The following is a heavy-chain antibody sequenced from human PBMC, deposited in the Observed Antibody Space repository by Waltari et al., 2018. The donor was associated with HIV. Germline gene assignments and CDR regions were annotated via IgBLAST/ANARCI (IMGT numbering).Heavy chain of an antibody. CDR2: ISGDTNTI. J-gene: IGHJ4*02. CDR1: GFSFSNYA. D-gene: IGHD1-26*01. Sequence: VRLLESGGGFVQPGGSLRLSCAASGFSFSNYAISWVRQAPGKGLEWVSSISGDTNTINYSDSVRGRFTISRDNPKKAVYLQANSLRAEDTAIYYCAKSTGRSSATFSFEYWGQGALVTVSS. V-gene: IGHV3-23*01. CDR3: AKSTGRSSATFSFEY.